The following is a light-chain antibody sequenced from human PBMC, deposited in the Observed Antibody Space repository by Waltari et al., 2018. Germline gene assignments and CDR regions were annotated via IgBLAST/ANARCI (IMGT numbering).Light chain of an antibody. CDR3: VSYTSSSTLVV. CDR2: DVS. Sequence: QSALTQPASVSGSPGQSITISCTGTSRDVGGYNYVSWYQQHPGKAPKLMIYDVSNRPSGVSNRFSGSKSGNTASLTISGLQAGDEADYYCVSYTSSSTLVVFGGGTKLTVL. J-gene: IGLJ2*01. CDR1: SRDVGGYNY. V-gene: IGLV2-14*03.